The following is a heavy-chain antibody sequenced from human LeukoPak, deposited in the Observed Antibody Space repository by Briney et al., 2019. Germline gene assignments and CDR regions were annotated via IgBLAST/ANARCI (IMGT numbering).Heavy chain of an antibody. CDR2: ILYDGSHE. CDR1: GFTFSSYG. Sequence: PGGSLRLSCAASGFTFSSYGMHWVRQAPGKGLGWVIFILYDGSHEYYADSVKGRFTSSRDNSKNTLYLQMNSLRPEDTAVYYCAKGGEGGSHRYFEYWGQGTLVTVSS. CDR3: AKGGEGGSHRYFEY. V-gene: IGHV3-30*02. J-gene: IGHJ4*02. D-gene: IGHD1-26*01.